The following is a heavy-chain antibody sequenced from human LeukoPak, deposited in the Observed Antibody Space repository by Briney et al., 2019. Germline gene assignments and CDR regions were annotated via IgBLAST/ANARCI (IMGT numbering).Heavy chain of an antibody. D-gene: IGHD4-11*01. Sequence: GGSLRLSCTASAFTFGDYYMTWVRQAPGKGLEWLSYIGGTGSPICYADSLKGRFTISRDNAKKSLFLQMNSLRAEDTAIYYCARIGVTTGFDYWGPGTLVTVSS. CDR3: ARIGVTTGFDY. CDR2: IGGTGSPI. V-gene: IGHV3-11*04. CDR1: AFTFGDYY. J-gene: IGHJ4*02.